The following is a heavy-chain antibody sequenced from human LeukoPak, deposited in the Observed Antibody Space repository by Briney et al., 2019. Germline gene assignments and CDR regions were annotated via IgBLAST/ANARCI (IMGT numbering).Heavy chain of an antibody. CDR3: GRKNNFFDY. V-gene: IGHV1-2*02. CDR1: GYTFNDYD. J-gene: IGHJ4*02. CDR2: INPKTGGT. D-gene: IGHD3-3*01. Sequence: GASVEVSCKVSGYTFNDYDMHWVRQAPGQGLEWMGWINPKTGGTYYTQKFQGRVTMTRDTSISTVYMELSGLTSDDTALYYCGRKNNFFDYWGQGTLVTVSS.